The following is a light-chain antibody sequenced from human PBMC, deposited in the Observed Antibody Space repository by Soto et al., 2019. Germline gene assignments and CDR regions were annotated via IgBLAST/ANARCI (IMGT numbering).Light chain of an antibody. V-gene: IGKV3-20*01. CDR2: GAS. Sequence: EIVFTQSPGTLSLSPGERATLSCRASQSVSNNYLGWYQQKPGRAPRLLIYGASNRATGIPDRFSGSGSGTDFTLTISRLEPEDFAVYYCPQYGSSGTFGQGTKVDIK. J-gene: IGKJ1*01. CDR3: PQYGSSGT. CDR1: QSVSNNY.